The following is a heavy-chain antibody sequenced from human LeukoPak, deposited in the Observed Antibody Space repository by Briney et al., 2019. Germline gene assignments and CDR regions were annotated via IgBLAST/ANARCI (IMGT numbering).Heavy chain of an antibody. V-gene: IGHV1-46*01. J-gene: IGHJ6*02. D-gene: IGHD3-22*01. Sequence: ASVKVSCKASGYTFTSYYMHWVRQAPGQGLEWMGIINPSGGSTSYAQKFQGRVTMTRDTSTSTVYMELSSLRSEDTAVYYCARVWGNYYDSSGYYHTYSGMDVWGQGTTVTVSS. CDR2: INPSGGST. CDR1: GYTFTSYY. CDR3: ARVWGNYYDSSGYYHTYSGMDV.